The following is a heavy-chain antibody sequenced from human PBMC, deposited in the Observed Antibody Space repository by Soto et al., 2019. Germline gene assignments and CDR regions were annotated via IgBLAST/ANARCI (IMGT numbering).Heavy chain of an antibody. Sequence: QLQLQESGPGLVKPSETLSLTCTVSGGSIGSSSYYWGWIRQPPGKGLEWIATIYNSGTTYYNPCLKSRVTMSVDKSKNQFSLKLNSVAAADTAIYYCARRIIISFGGVVTYAFDIWGQGTMVTVSS. CDR1: GGSIGSSSYY. D-gene: IGHD3-16*01. J-gene: IGHJ3*02. CDR2: IYNSGTT. CDR3: ARRIIISFGGVVTYAFDI. V-gene: IGHV4-39*01.